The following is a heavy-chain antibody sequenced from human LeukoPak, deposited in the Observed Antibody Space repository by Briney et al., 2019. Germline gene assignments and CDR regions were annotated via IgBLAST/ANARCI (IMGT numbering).Heavy chain of an antibody. CDR2: IFYSGST. Sequence: SETLSLTCTVSGGSISSGGYYWSWIRQHPGKGLEWIGYIFYSGSTYYNPSLKSRVTISVDTSKNQFSLKLSSVTAVDTAVYYCARAMIKGEYYFDYWGQGTLVTVPS. CDR1: GGSISSGGYY. CDR3: ARAMIKGEYYFDY. V-gene: IGHV4-31*03. D-gene: IGHD3-16*01. J-gene: IGHJ4*02.